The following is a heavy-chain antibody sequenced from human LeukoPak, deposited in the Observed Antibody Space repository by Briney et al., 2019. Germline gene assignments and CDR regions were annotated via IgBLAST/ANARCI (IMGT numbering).Heavy chain of an antibody. V-gene: IGHV3-64D*06. CDR1: GFTFSSCG. J-gene: IGHJ4*02. D-gene: IGHD2-2*01. CDR3: VSGYCSSTSSRFAY. Sequence: GGSLRLPCSASGFTFSSCGMHWVRQAPGKGLEYVSSMTSNGGSTYYADSVKGRFTISRDNSKNTLFLQMSSLRAEDSAVYYCVSGYCSSTSSRFAYWGQGTLVTVSS. CDR2: MTSNGGST.